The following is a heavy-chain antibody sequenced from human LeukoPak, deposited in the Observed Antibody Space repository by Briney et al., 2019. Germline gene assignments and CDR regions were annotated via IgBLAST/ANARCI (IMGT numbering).Heavy chain of an antibody. CDR1: GYTFTSYY. Sequence: ASVKVSCKASGYTFTSYYMHWVRQAPGQGLEWMGIINPSGGSTSYAQKFQGRVTMTRDTSTSTVYMELSSLRSEDTAVYYCARDFRDRYCSGGSCYRAEYFQHWGQGTLVTVSS. CDR3: ARDFRDRYCSGGSCYRAEYFQH. J-gene: IGHJ1*01. CDR2: INPSGGST. V-gene: IGHV1-46*01. D-gene: IGHD2-15*01.